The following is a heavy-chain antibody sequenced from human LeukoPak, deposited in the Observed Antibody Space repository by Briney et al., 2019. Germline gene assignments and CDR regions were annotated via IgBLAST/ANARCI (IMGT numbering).Heavy chain of an antibody. D-gene: IGHD6-19*01. CDR1: GLSFSSFA. J-gene: IGHJ4*02. V-gene: IGHV3-23*01. CDR3: ARASWVSSADAVR. Sequence: GGSLRLSCAASGLSFSSFAMSWVRQGPARGLEWLSSMKGTGEKFYADSVRGRFTLSRDDSRNTVYLQLDDLRVEDTAVYYCARASWVSSADAVRWGQGTVVTVSS. CDR2: MKGTGEK.